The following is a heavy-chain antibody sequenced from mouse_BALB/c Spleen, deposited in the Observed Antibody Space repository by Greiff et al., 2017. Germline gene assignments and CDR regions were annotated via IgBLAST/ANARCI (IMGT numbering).Heavy chain of an antibody. J-gene: IGHJ3*01. CDR1: GYTFTSYY. CDR3: TRSDYYGSSTGFAY. D-gene: IGHD1-1*01. CDR2: INPSNGGT. Sequence: VQLQQSGAELVKPGASVKLSCKASGYTFTSYYMYWVKQRPGQGLEWIGEINPSNGGTNFNEKFKSKATLTVDKSSSTAYMQLSSLTSEDSAVYYCTRSDYYGSSTGFAYWGQGTLVTVSA. V-gene: IGHV1S81*02.